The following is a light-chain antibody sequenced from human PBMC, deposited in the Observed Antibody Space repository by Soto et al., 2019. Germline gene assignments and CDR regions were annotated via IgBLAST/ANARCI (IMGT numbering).Light chain of an antibody. V-gene: IGLV2-14*01. Sequence: QSALTQPASVSGSPGQSITISCTGTSSDVGGYNYVSWYQQHPGKAPKLMIYDVTNRPSGVSNRFSGSKSGNTASQTISGLQAEDEADYYCSSYTSSSTPLVFGGGTQLTV. CDR2: DVT. CDR1: SSDVGGYNY. J-gene: IGLJ3*02. CDR3: SSYTSSSTPLV.